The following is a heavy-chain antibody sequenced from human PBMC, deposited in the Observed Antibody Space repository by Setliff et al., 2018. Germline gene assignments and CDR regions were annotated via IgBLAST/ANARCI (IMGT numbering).Heavy chain of an antibody. Sequence: PSETLSLTCTFYGGPFSDYYWGWVRQTPGKGLEWIAEINPSGTTNYIPSLKSRLIISVDTSKRQFSLKLISVTAADTAVYYCRFWSYVYKNDYWAQGTLVTVSS. CDR1: GGPFSDYY. CDR3: RFWSYVYKNDY. J-gene: IGHJ4*02. D-gene: IGHD3-16*01. V-gene: IGHV4-34*01. CDR2: INPSGTT.